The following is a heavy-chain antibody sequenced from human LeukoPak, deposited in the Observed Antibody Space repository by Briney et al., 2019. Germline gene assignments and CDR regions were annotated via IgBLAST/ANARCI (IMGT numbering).Heavy chain of an antibody. CDR1: GFTFSRYW. CDR2: IDSDGTNR. D-gene: IGHD3-9*01. CDR3: EGGATGLPEY. J-gene: IGHJ4*02. Sequence: GGSLRLSCAASGFTFSRYWMHWVRQAPGKGLVWVSRIDSDGTNRDYADSVKGRFTISRDNAKNTVYLQMNSLRDEDTAVYYCEGGATGLPEYWGQGSLVTVSS. V-gene: IGHV3-74*01.